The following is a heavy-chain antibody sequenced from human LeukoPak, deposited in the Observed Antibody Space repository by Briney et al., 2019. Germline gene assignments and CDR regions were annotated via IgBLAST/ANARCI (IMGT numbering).Heavy chain of an antibody. CDR2: IYSGGST. CDR1: GFTFSSNY. V-gene: IGHV3-53*01. J-gene: IGHJ4*02. Sequence: PGGSLRLSCAASGFTFSSNYMSWVRQAPGKGLEGVSVIYSGGSTYYADSVKGRFTISRDNSKNTLYLQMNSLRAEDTAVYYCARGSGSYYAPPWYWGQGTLVTVSS. CDR3: ARGSGSYYAPPWY. D-gene: IGHD3-10*01.